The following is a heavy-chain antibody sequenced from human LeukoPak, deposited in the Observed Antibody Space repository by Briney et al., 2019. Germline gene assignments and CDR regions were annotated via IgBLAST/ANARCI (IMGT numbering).Heavy chain of an antibody. CDR1: GFIYSSYA. V-gene: IGHV3-23*01. Sequence: GSLRLSCAASGFIYSSYAMSWVRQAPGKGLDWVSVIGGSGGNTNYADSVKGRFTISRDNSKNTLYLQMNSLRAEDTAVYYCAKARSRSTSPITNSFDYWGQGTLVTFSS. D-gene: IGHD3-3*01. CDR3: AKARSRSTSPITNSFDY. J-gene: IGHJ4*02. CDR2: IGGSGGNT.